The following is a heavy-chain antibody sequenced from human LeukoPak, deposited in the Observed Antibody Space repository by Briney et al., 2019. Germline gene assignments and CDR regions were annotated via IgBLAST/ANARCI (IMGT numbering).Heavy chain of an antibody. CDR2: TYYRSKWYN. V-gene: IGHV6-1*01. CDR1: GDSVSSNSAA. J-gene: IGHJ5*02. CDR3: ARGLRYGDYGYDP. Sequence: SQTLSLTCAISGDSVSSNSAAWNWIRQSPSRGLEWLGRTYYRSKWYNDYAVSVRSRITVNPDTSKNQFSLQLNSVTPEDTAVYYCARGLRYGDYGYDPWGQGTLVTVSS. D-gene: IGHD4-17*01.